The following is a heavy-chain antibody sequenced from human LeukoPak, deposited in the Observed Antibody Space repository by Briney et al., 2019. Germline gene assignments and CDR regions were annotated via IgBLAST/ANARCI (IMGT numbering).Heavy chain of an antibody. Sequence: PGGSLRLSCAASGFTFSSYAMSWVRQAPGKGLEWVSAISGSGGSTYYADSVKGRFTISRDNAKNSLYLQMNSLRAEDTALYYCAKDMKRQWLVQAESPLDYWGQGTLVTVSS. CDR3: AKDMKRQWLVQAESPLDY. J-gene: IGHJ4*02. D-gene: IGHD6-19*01. CDR2: ISGSGGST. CDR1: GFTFSSYA. V-gene: IGHV3-23*01.